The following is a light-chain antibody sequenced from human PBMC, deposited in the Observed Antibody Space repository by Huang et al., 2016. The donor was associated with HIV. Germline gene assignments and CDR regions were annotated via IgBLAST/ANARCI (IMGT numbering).Light chain of an antibody. Sequence: AIQMTQSPSSLSASTGDRVTITCRASQNIANYLAWYQQKPRTVPRLLIHGATTLHTGVPSRFSGSGPGTDFALNISCLQSEDFATYYCQQYFNYPFFGPGTRLEI. CDR1: QNIANY. CDR3: QQYFNYPF. CDR2: GAT. V-gene: IGKV1-8*01. J-gene: IGKJ5*01.